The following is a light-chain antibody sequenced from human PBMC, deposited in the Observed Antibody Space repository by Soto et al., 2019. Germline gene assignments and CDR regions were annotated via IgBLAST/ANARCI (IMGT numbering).Light chain of an antibody. Sequence: DIQMTQSPSSLSASVGDTVTITCRASQGISNYLAWNQQKPGQVPNLLIYAASTLQSGGPSRFSGSGSGTDFTLTISSLRPEDVATYYCQKYNTAPRTFGQGTKVEI. CDR2: AAS. CDR3: QKYNTAPRT. CDR1: QGISNY. J-gene: IGKJ1*01. V-gene: IGKV1-27*01.